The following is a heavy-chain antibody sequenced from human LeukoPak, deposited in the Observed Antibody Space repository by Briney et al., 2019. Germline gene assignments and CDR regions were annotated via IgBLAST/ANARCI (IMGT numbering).Heavy chain of an antibody. J-gene: IGHJ3*02. CDR3: ARDWELTSCSGGSCFEAFDI. D-gene: IGHD2-15*01. CDR1: GFTFSSYA. Sequence: GGSLRLSCAASGFTFSSYAMHWVRQAPGKGLEWVAVISYDGSNKYYADSVKGRFTISRDNSKNTLYLQMNSLRAEDTAVYYCARDWELTSCSGGSCFEAFDIWGQGTMVTVSS. V-gene: IGHV3-30-3*01. CDR2: ISYDGSNK.